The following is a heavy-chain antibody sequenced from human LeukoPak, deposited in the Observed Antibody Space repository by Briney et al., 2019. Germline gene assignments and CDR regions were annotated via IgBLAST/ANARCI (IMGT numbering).Heavy chain of an antibody. CDR1: GGSISSYY. CDR2: INHSGST. J-gene: IGHJ4*02. D-gene: IGHD6-19*01. V-gene: IGHV4-34*01. CDR3: ARRGRLGYSSGWYVY. Sequence: SETLSLTCTVSGGSISSYYWSWIRQPPGKGLEWIGEINHSGSTNYNPSLKSRVTISVDTSKNQFSLKLSSVTAADTAVYYCARRGRLGYSSGWYVYWSQGTLVTVSS.